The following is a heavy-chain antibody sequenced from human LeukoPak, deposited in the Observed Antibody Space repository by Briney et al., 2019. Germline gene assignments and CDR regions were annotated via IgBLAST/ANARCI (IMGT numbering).Heavy chain of an antibody. V-gene: IGHV1-18*01. D-gene: IGHD6-19*01. Sequence: GASVKVSCKASGYTFTSYGISWVRQAPGQGGEWMGWISAYNGNTNYAQKLQGRVTMTTDTSTSTAYVELRSLRSDDTAVYYCARDGYSSGWFDYWGQGTLVTVSS. J-gene: IGHJ4*02. CDR2: ISAYNGNT. CDR1: GYTFTSYG. CDR3: ARDGYSSGWFDY.